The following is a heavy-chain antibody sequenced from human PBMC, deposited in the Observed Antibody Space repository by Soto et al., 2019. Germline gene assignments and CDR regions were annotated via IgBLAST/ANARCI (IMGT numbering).Heavy chain of an antibody. D-gene: IGHD3-22*01. V-gene: IGHV4-61*03. Sequence: QVQLQESGPGLVKPSETLSLTCSVSGGSVSNASFYWTWIRQAPGTGLEYIGYIFYTGVTNYNPSLSSRVTLSLYTSKTHFSLKLNSMTAADTAVYYCVRVLDSSWYADLWGRGTLVTVYS. CDR2: IFYTGVT. CDR3: VRVLDSSWYADL. J-gene: IGHJ2*01. CDR1: GGSVSNASFY.